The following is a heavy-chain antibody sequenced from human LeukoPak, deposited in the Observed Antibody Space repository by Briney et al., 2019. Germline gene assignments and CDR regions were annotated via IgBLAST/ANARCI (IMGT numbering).Heavy chain of an antibody. D-gene: IGHD3-16*02. J-gene: IGHJ4*02. CDR2: IYYSGST. CDR1: GGSISSGGYY. Sequence: PSQTLSLTCTVSGGSISSGGYYWSWIRQHPGKGLEWIGYIYYSGSTYYNPSLKSRVTISVDTSKNQFSLKLSSVTAAGTAVYYCARGGRDYVWGSYRPHYFDYWGQGTLVTVSS. V-gene: IGHV4-31*03. CDR3: ARGGRDYVWGSYRPHYFDY.